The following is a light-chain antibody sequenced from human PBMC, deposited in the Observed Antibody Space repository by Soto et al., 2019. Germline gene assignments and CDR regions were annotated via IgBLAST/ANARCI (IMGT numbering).Light chain of an antibody. CDR1: QSVRSNY. J-gene: IGKJ2*03. CDR2: ASS. Sequence: EIVLTQSPGTLSLSPGERVTLSCRASQSVRSNYVAWHQQQPGQAPKLLIYASSSGAPGITYRFSGSGAGIDFTLTISRLEPEDFAEYYCKQYGSPPYSFGLGTKLEI. V-gene: IGKV3-20*01. CDR3: KQYGSPPYS.